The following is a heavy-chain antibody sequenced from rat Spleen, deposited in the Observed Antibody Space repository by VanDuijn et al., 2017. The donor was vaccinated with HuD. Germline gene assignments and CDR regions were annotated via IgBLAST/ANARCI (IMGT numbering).Heavy chain of an antibody. J-gene: IGHJ2*01. CDR3: TRDYSGDYFDY. CDR2: ISSGGST. CDR1: GFSLTSNG. D-gene: IGHD1-1*01. V-gene: IGHV2S12*01. Sequence: QVQLKESGPGLVQPSQTLSLTCTVSGFSLTSNGVSWVRQPPGKGLEWIAAISSGGSTYYNSALKSRLSISRDTSKSQVFLKMNSLQTEDTAIYFCTRDYSGDYFDYWGQGVMVTVSS.